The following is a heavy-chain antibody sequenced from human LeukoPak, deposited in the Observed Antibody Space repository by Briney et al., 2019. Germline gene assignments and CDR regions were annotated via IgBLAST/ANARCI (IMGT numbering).Heavy chain of an antibody. CDR2: INHSGST. Sequence: SETLSLTCTVSGGSISSSSYYWGWIRQPPGKGLEWIGEINHSGSTNYNPSLKSRVTISVDTSKNQFSLKLSSVTAADTAVYYCARAYTPFYCSGGSCSAYYFDYWGQGTLVTVSS. V-gene: IGHV4-39*07. CDR1: GGSISSSSYY. CDR3: ARAYTPFYCSGGSCSAYYFDY. D-gene: IGHD2-15*01. J-gene: IGHJ4*02.